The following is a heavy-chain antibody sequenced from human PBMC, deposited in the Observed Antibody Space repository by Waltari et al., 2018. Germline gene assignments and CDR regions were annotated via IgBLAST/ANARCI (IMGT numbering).Heavy chain of an antibody. CDR3: ARDSRWLQYGLDYFDY. Sequence: EVQLVESGGGLVQPGGSLRLSCAASGFTFSSYEMNWVRQAPGKGLEWVSYISSSGSTIYYADSVKGRFTISRDNAKNSLYLQMNSLRAEDTAVYYCARDSRWLQYGLDYFDYWGQGTLVTVSS. D-gene: IGHD5-12*01. CDR1: GFTFSSYE. J-gene: IGHJ4*02. V-gene: IGHV3-48*03. CDR2: ISSSGSTI.